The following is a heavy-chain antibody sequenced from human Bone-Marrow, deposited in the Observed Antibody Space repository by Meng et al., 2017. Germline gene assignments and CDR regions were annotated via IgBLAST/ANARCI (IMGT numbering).Heavy chain of an antibody. D-gene: IGHD3-22*01. Sequence: VQLVQSGAEVKKPGASVKVSCKASVYTFTSDGISWVRQAPGQGLEWMGWISAYNGNTNYAQKLQGRVTMTTDTSTSTAYMELRSLRSDDTAVYYCARPYYYDSSGYYSSRYWGQGTLVTVSS. CDR2: ISAYNGNT. CDR3: ARPYYYDSSGYYSSRY. CDR1: VYTFTSDG. J-gene: IGHJ4*02. V-gene: IGHV1-18*01.